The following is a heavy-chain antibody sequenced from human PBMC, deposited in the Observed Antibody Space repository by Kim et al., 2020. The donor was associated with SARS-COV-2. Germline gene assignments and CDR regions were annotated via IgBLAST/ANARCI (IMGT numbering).Heavy chain of an antibody. Sequence: YADSVKGRFTISRDNAKNSLYLQMNSLRDEDTAVYYCARDGRDLGYYMDVWGKGTTVTVSS. D-gene: IGHD3-16*01. V-gene: IGHV3-48*02. J-gene: IGHJ6*03. CDR3: ARDGRDLGYYMDV.